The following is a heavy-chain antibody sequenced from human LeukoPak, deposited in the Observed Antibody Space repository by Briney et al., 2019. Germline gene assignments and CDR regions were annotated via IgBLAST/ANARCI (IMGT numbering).Heavy chain of an antibody. CDR1: GGSISSSSYY. CDR2: IYYSGST. Sequence: SETLSLTRTVSGGSISSSSYYWGWIRQPPGKGLEWIGSIYYSGSTYYNPSLKSRVTISVDTSKNQFSLKLSSVTAADTAVYYCARPSGSFDYWGQGTLVTVSS. J-gene: IGHJ4*02. CDR3: ARPSGSFDY. V-gene: IGHV4-39*01. D-gene: IGHD1-26*01.